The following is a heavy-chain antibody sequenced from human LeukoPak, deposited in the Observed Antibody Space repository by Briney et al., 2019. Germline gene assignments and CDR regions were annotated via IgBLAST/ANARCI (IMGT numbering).Heavy chain of an antibody. CDR3: TLIQGWGAGSYFLDY. D-gene: IGHD3-10*01. J-gene: IGHJ4*02. V-gene: IGHV3-15*01. CDR1: GFTFSSAW. CDR2: VKSYNAGGTT. Sequence: GGSLRLSCAASGFTFSSAWMTWVRQAPGKGLEWVGRVKSYNAGGTTHYAAPVKGRFIISRDDSKNMLYLQMDSLKTEDTAVYYCTLIQGWGAGSYFLDYWGQGALVTVSS.